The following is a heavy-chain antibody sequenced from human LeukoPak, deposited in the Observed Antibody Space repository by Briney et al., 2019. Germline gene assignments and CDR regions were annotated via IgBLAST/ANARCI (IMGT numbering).Heavy chain of an antibody. CDR1: GFTFSSYS. CDR2: ISSSSSYI. D-gene: IGHD2-21*02. CDR3: ARGEWAYCGGDCQLQADY. V-gene: IGHV3-21*01. Sequence: PGGSLRLSCAASGFTFSSYSMNWVRQAPGKGLEWVSSISSSSSYIYYADSVKGRFTISRGNAKNSLYLQMNSLRAEGTAVYYCARGEWAYCGGDCQLQADYWGQGTLVTVSS. J-gene: IGHJ4*02.